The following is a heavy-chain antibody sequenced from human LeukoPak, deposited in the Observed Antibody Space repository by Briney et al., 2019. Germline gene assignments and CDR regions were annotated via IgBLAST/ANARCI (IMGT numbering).Heavy chain of an antibody. V-gene: IGHV4-39*01. Sequence: TPSETLSLTCTVSGGSISSSSYYWGWIRQPQGKGLEWIGSIYYSGSTYYNPSLKSRVTISVDTSKNQFSLKLSSVTAADTAVYYCARLAGATVTTQFDYWGQGTLVTVSS. CDR1: GGSISSSSYY. CDR2: IYYSGST. J-gene: IGHJ4*02. D-gene: IGHD4-17*01. CDR3: ARLAGATVTTQFDY.